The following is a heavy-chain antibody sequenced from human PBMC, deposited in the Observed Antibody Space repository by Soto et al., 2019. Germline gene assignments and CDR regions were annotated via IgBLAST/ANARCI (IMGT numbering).Heavy chain of an antibody. CDR1: GGSISSGGYS. Sequence: TLSLPFAVSGGSISSGGYSWSSIRQPPGKGLEWIGYIYHSGSTYYNPSLKSRVTISVDRSKNQFSLKLSSVTDADTAVYYCARGGDGYNSGAFDIWGQGTMVTVSS. D-gene: IGHD5-12*01. V-gene: IGHV4-30-2*01. J-gene: IGHJ3*02. CDR2: IYHSGST. CDR3: ARGGDGYNSGAFDI.